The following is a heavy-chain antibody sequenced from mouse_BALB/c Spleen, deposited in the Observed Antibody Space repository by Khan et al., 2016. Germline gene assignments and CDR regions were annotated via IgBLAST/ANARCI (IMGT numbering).Heavy chain of an antibody. CDR3: ARRRGYFSAMDY. D-gene: IGHD2-3*01. CDR2: INTYTGEP. J-gene: IGHJ4*01. CDR1: GYTFTNYG. V-gene: IGHV9-1*02. Sequence: QVQLQQSGPELKKPGETVKISCKASGYTFTNYGMNWVKQAPGKGLKWMVWINTYTGEPTYADYFKRRFAFSLETSASTSYLQINYLKNADMDTDFCARRRGYFSAMDYWGQGTSVTVSS.